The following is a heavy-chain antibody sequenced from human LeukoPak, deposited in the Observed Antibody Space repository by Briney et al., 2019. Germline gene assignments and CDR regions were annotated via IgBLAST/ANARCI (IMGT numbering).Heavy chain of an antibody. CDR1: GFTFSSYA. CDR2: ISHSGGTT. D-gene: IGHD1-26*01. J-gene: IGHJ4*02. V-gene: IGHV3-23*01. Sequence: GGSLRLSCAASGFTFSSYAMSWARQAPGKGPEWVSAISHSGGTTYYADSVKGRFTITRDNSKNTLYLQMNSLRAEDTAVYYCAKARVYWAMPDWGQGTLVTVSS. CDR3: AKARVYWAMPD.